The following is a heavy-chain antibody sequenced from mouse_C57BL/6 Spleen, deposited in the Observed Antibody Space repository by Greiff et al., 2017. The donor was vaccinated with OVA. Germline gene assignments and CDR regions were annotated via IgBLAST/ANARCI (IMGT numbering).Heavy chain of an antibody. J-gene: IGHJ4*01. CDR2: IHPNSGST. CDR1: GYTFTSYW. V-gene: IGHV1-64*01. CDR3: ARDLGSSSFYAMDY. D-gene: IGHD1-1*01. Sequence: QVQLQQPGAELVKPGASVKLSCKASGYTFTSYWMHWVKQRPGQGLEWIGMIHPNSGSTNYNEKFKSKATLTVDKSSSTAYMQLSSLTSEDSAVYYCARDLGSSSFYAMDYWGQGTSVTVSS.